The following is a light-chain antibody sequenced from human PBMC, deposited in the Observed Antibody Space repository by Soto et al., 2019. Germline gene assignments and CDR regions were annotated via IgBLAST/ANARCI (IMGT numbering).Light chain of an antibody. Sequence: DIVLTQSPDTLSLSPGESATLSCRASQILSGTYLGWYQQKLGQSPRLLIYAASTRATGVPDRFSGSGSGTDFTLTISRLEPEDFAVYYCQHYVSSPLTFGGGTKVEIK. CDR2: AAS. CDR3: QHYVSSPLT. V-gene: IGKV3-20*01. CDR1: QILSGTY. J-gene: IGKJ4*01.